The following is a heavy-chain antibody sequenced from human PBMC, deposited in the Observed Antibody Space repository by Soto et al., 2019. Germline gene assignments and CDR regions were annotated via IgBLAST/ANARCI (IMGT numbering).Heavy chain of an antibody. CDR3: ARDPNFSLTFHYYGMDV. J-gene: IGHJ6*02. Sequence: QVQLVQSGAEVKKPGASVKISCKASGYTFTTYYLHWVRQAPGQGLEWMGIINPDTGSTSSAQNFRGRVSVTRDPSTSTVYMELYSLSSEDTAVYYCARDPNFSLTFHYYGMDVWGQGTTVTVSS. CDR1: GYTFTTYY. V-gene: IGHV1-46*01. CDR2: INPDTGST.